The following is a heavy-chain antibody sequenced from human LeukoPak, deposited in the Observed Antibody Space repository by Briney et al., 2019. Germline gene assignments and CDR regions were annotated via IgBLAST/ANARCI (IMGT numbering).Heavy chain of an antibody. J-gene: IGHJ4*02. V-gene: IGHV4-59*08. CDR1: GGSISYYY. CDR3: AASSHSGRYRAY. CDR2: SHDSGES. Sequence: PSETLSLTCSVSGGSISYYYWSWIRQPPGKGLEWIGYSHDSGESNYNPSRQSRVIISRDTSKSQCSLNLMSVTAADTAVYYCAASSHSGRYRAYWGQGTPVTVSS. D-gene: IGHD3-10*01.